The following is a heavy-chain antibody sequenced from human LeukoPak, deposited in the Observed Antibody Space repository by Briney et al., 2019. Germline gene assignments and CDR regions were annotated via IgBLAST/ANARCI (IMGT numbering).Heavy chain of an antibody. CDR1: GDSTSSGDYY. D-gene: IGHD3-10*01. V-gene: IGHV4-61*02. J-gene: IGHJ6*03. CDR2: IYTSGST. CDR3: ARVTYYYGSGTREPGYYYYYMDV. Sequence: PSETLSLTCTVSGDSTSSGDYYWSWIRQPAGKGLEWIGRIYTSGSTNYNPSLKSRVTMSVDTSKNQFSLKLSSVTAADTAVYYCARVTYYYGSGTREPGYYYYYMDVWGKGTTVTVSS.